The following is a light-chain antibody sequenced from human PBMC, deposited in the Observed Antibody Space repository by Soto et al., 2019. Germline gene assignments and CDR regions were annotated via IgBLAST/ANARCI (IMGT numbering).Light chain of an antibody. Sequence: SYELTQPPSVSVSPGQTASITCSGDELGDKYACWYQQKPGQSPVLDIYQDRKRPSGIPERFSGSNSGNTATLTISGTQAMDEAHYYCQAWDSSTVIFGGGTKLTVL. CDR1: ELGDKY. CDR2: QDR. J-gene: IGLJ2*01. CDR3: QAWDSSTVI. V-gene: IGLV3-1*01.